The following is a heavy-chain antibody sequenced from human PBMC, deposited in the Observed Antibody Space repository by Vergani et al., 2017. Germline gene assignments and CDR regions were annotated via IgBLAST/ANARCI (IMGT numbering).Heavy chain of an antibody. CDR3: AKEMATTPYYFDY. V-gene: IGHV3-23*04. J-gene: IGHJ4*02. D-gene: IGHD5-24*01. CDR2: ISGSGGFT. Sequence: EQLVESGGGVVQPGGSLRLSCAASGFTFTNFAMTWVRQAPGEGLEWVSGISGSGGFTYYADSVKGRFTISRDNAKNSLYLQMNSLRAEDTAVYYCAKEMATTPYYFDYWGQGTLVTVSS. CDR1: GFTFTNFA.